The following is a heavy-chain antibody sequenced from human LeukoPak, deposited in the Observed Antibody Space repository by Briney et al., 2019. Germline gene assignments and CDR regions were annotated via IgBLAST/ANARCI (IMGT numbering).Heavy chain of an antibody. CDR1: GGSVPNFY. D-gene: IGHD6-19*01. CDR2: IYNSGSI. Sequence: SETLSLTCTVSGGSVPNFYWNWIRQSLGKRLEWIGYIYNSGSISYNPSLKSRVAIPEDTSKNQFSLKLSSVTAADTAVYYCARATVAGAFDFWGQGTLVTVPS. J-gene: IGHJ4*02. V-gene: IGHV4-59*02. CDR3: ARATVAGAFDF.